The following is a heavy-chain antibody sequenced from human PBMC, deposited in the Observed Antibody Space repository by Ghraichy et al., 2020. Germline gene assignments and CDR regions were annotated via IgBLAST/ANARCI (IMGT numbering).Heavy chain of an antibody. CDR3: ARTYPMVRGVISWFDP. D-gene: IGHD3-10*01. V-gene: IGHV4-4*09. CDR2: IYTSGST. Sequence: SETLSLTCTVSGGSISSYYWSWIRQPPGKGLEWIGYIYTSGSTNYNPSLKSRVTISVDTSKNQFSLKLSSVTAADTAVYYCARTYPMVRGVISWFDPWGQGTLVTVSS. J-gene: IGHJ5*02. CDR1: GGSISSYY.